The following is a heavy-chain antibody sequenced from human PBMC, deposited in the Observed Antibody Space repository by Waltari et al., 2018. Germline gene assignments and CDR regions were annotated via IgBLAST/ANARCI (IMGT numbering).Heavy chain of an antibody. CDR2: IYHSGGT. CDR1: GGSISSSNW. D-gene: IGHD2-15*01. V-gene: IGHV4-4*02. Sequence: QVQLQESGPGLVKPSGTLSLTCAVSGGSISSSNWWSWVRQPPGKGLEWIGEIYHSGGTNYDPSLKSRVTISVYKSKSQFSLKLSSVTAADTAVYYCARYCSGGSCYSIDAFDIWGQGTMVTVSS. CDR3: ARYCSGGSCYSIDAFDI. J-gene: IGHJ3*02.